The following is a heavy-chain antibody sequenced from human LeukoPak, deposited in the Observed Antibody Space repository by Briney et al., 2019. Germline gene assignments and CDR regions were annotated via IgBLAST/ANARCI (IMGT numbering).Heavy chain of an antibody. J-gene: IGHJ4*02. CDR2: ISAYNGNT. D-gene: IGHD3-3*01. Sequence: GASVKVSCKASGYTFTSFGISWVRQAPGQGLEWMGWISAYNGNTNYAQKLQGRVTMTTDTSTSTAYMELRSLKSDDTAVYYCARVVVTAGRDFWSGYYRGGIDYWGQGTLVTVSS. V-gene: IGHV1-18*01. CDR1: GYTFTSFG. CDR3: ARVVVTAGRDFWSGYYRGGIDY.